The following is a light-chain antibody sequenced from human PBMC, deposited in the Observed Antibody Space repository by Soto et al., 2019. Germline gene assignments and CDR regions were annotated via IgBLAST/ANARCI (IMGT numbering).Light chain of an antibody. Sequence: DIQMTQAPSSLSASVGDRVTIPCRANQSISDFLNWYQQKPGKVPKLLIYAASSLQSGVPSRFSGSGSGTDFTLTISSLEPEDFATYYCQKSLRIPVTFGGGTRVGIK. CDR1: QSISDF. J-gene: IGKJ4*01. V-gene: IGKV1-39*01. CDR2: AAS. CDR3: QKSLRIPVT.